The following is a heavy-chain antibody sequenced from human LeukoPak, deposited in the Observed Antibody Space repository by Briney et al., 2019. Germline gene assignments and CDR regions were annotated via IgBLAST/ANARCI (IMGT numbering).Heavy chain of an antibody. CDR3: ARVRYSYGSDYFDY. J-gene: IGHJ4*02. Sequence: PSETLSLTCTVSGGSISSYYWSWIRQPPGKGLEWIGYIYYSGSTNYNPSLKSRVTISVDTSKNQFSLKLSSVTAADTAVYYCARVRYSYGSDYFDYWGQGTLVTVSS. V-gene: IGHV4-59*01. CDR2: IYYSGST. CDR1: GGSISSYY. D-gene: IGHD5-18*01.